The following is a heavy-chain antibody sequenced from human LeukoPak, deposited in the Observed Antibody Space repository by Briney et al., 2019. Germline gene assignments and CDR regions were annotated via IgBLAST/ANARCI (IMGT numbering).Heavy chain of an antibody. CDR2: INPNSGGT. D-gene: IGHD6-13*01. J-gene: IGHJ3*02. Sequence: GASVKVSCKASGYTFTSYGISWVRQAPGQGLEWMGWINPNSGGTNYAQKFQGRVTMTRDTSISTAYMELSRLRSDDTAVYYCARNRLAASDAFDIWGQGTMVTVSS. CDR1: GYTFTSYG. V-gene: IGHV1-2*02. CDR3: ARNRLAASDAFDI.